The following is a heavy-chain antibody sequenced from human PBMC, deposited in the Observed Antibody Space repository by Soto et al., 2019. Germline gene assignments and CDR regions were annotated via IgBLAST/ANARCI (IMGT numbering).Heavy chain of an antibody. CDR3: ARDVGYGDYESAFDI. V-gene: IGHV3-7*03. D-gene: IGHD4-17*01. Sequence: EVQLVESGGGLVQPGGSLRLSCAASGFTFSSYWMSWVRQAPGKGLEWVANIKQDGSEKYYVDSVKGRFTISRDNVKNSLYLQMNSLIAEDTAVYYCARDVGYGDYESAFDIWGQGTMVTVSS. J-gene: IGHJ3*02. CDR1: GFTFSSYW. CDR2: IKQDGSEK.